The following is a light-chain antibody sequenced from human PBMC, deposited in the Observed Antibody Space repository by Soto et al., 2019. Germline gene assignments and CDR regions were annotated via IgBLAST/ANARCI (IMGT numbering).Light chain of an antibody. Sequence: EIVLTQSPATLSLTPGERATLSCRASQSVNSYLAWYQKKPGQAPRLLIYDASNRDTGIPARFSGSGSGTAFSLTISSLELEDFAVYYCQQHKLPPCPFGQGTRLEIK. CDR3: QQHKLPPCP. V-gene: IGKV3-11*01. CDR2: DAS. CDR1: QSVNSY. J-gene: IGKJ2*02.